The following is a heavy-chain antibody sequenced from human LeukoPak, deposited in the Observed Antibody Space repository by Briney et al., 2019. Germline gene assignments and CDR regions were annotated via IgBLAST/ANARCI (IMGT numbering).Heavy chain of an antibody. V-gene: IGHV3-48*01. CDR3: ARVFIGDYGDYQFDY. D-gene: IGHD4-17*01. J-gene: IGHJ4*02. CDR2: ISSSSSTI. Sequence: PGGSLRLSCAASGFTFSSYSMNWVRQAPAKGLEWVSYISSSSSTIYYADSVKGRFTISRDNAKNSLYLEMNSLRAEDTAVYYCARVFIGDYGDYQFDYWGQGTLVTVSS. CDR1: GFTFSSYS.